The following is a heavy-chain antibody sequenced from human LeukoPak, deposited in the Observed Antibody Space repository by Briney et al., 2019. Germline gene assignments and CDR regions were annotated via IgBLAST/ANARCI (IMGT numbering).Heavy chain of an antibody. CDR3: ARDPFDSSGFDY. J-gene: IGHJ4*02. CDR1: GYTFTSYA. V-gene: IGHV1-3*01. Sequence: ASVKVSCEASGYTFTSYAMHWVRQAPRQRLEWMGWINAGSGNTKYSQKFQGRVTITRDTSASTAYMELSSLRSEDTAVYYCARDPFDSSGFDYWGQGTLVTVSS. D-gene: IGHD6-19*01. CDR2: INAGSGNT.